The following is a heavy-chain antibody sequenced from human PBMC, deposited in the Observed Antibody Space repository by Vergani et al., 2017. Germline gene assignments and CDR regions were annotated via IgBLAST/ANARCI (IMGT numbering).Heavy chain of an antibody. CDR2: ISGSGGST. CDR3: AGNQYSSSWYVDD. Sequence: EVQLLESGGGLVQPGGSLRLSCAASGFTFSSYAMSWGRQAPGKGLEWVSAISGSGGSTYYADSVKGRFAISRDNSKNTLYLQMNSLRAEETAVYYCAGNQYSSSWYVDDWGQGTLVTVSS. D-gene: IGHD6-13*01. CDR1: GFTFSSYA. J-gene: IGHJ4*02. V-gene: IGHV3-23*01.